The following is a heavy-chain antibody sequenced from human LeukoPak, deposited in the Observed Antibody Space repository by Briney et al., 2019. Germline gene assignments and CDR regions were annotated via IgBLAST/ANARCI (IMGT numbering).Heavy chain of an antibody. CDR1: GGSFSGYY. CDR2: INHSGST. D-gene: IGHD6-13*01. Sequence: SETLSLTCAVYGGSFSGYYWSWIRQPPGKGLEWIGEINHSGSTNYNPSLKSRVTISVDTSKNQFSLKRSSVTAADTAVYYCARGNPSSSCDFWGQGTLVTVSS. J-gene: IGHJ4*02. V-gene: IGHV4-34*01. CDR3: ARGNPSSSCDF.